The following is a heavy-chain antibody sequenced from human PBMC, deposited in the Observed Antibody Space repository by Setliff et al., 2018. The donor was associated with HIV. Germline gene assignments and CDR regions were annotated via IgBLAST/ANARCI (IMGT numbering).Heavy chain of an antibody. V-gene: IGHV4-39*01. D-gene: IGHD3-3*01. Sequence: SETLSLTCTVSGGSINSTSYYWGWIRQPPGNGLEWIGSIYHTGSTYYKPSLKSLFTISVDTSKNQFSLRLSSVAAGDTAVYYCARSIVPVASGYYYFEYWGQGTLVTVSS. CDR1: GGSINSTSYY. CDR2: IYHTGST. CDR3: ARSIVPVASGYYYFEY. J-gene: IGHJ4*02.